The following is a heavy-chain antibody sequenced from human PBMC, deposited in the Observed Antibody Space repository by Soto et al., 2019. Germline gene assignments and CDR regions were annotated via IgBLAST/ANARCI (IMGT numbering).Heavy chain of an antibody. CDR2: ISAYNGNT. D-gene: IGHD2-2*01. J-gene: IGHJ6*02. V-gene: IGHV1-18*01. CDR3: ARPLYQLPPNAYYYYYGMDV. CDR1: GYTFTSYG. Sequence: QVQLVQSGAEVKKPGASVKVSCKASGYTFTSYGISWVQQAPGQGLEWMGWISAYNGNTNYAQKLQGRVTMTTDTSTSTAYMELRSLRSDDTAVYYCARPLYQLPPNAYYYYYGMDVWGQGTTVTVSS.